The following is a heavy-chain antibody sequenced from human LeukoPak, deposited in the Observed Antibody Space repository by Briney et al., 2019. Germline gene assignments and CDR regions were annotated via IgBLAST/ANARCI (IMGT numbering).Heavy chain of an antibody. CDR2: IKSKGDGGTT. Sequence: GGSLGLSCAASGFTVSNAWMSWVRQAPGKGLEWVGRIKSKGDGGTTDHAAPVKGRFYISRDDSKNTLNLQMNSLKTEDTAVYYCTTYNSRDAFDIWGQGTMVTVSS. V-gene: IGHV3-15*01. J-gene: IGHJ3*02. D-gene: IGHD2/OR15-2a*01. CDR1: GFTVSNAW. CDR3: TTYNSRDAFDI.